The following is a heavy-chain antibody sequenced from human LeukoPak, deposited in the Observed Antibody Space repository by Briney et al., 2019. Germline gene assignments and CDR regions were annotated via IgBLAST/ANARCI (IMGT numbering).Heavy chain of an antibody. CDR2: IYYSGST. V-gene: IGHV4-59*01. CDR1: GGSISTYY. J-gene: IGHJ6*03. CDR3: ARVTRMYNWNDFYYYMDV. Sequence: SETLSLTCAVSGGSISTYYWIWIRQPPGKGLEWIGYIYYSGSTNYNPSLKSRVTISVDTSKNQFSLKLSSVTAADTAVYYCARVTRMYNWNDFYYYMDVWGKGTTVTVSS. D-gene: IGHD1-20*01.